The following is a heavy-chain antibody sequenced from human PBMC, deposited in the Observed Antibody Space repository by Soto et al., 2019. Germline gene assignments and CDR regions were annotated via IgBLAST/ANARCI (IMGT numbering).Heavy chain of an antibody. J-gene: IGHJ4*02. D-gene: IGHD5-18*01. CDR3: AKDSRGYSYGYEYYFDY. V-gene: IGHV3-30*18. CDR2: ISYDGSNK. CDR1: GFTFSSYG. Sequence: TGGSLRLSCAASGFTFSSYGMHWVRQAPGKGLEWVAVISYDGSNKYYADSVKGRFTISRDNSKNTLYLQMNSLRAEDTAVYYCAKDSRGYSYGYEYYFDYWGQGTLVTVSS.